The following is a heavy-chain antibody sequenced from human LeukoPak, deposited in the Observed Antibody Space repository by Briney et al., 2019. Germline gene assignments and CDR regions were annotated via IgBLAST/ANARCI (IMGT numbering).Heavy chain of an antibody. V-gene: IGHV3-30*18. D-gene: IGHD2-15*01. CDR2: ISYDGSNK. CDR1: GFTFSSYG. J-gene: IGHJ4*02. Sequence: GGSLRLSCAASGFTFSSYGMHWVRQAPGKGLEWVAVISYDGSNKYYADSVKGQFTISRDNSKNTLYLQMNSLRAEDTAVYYCAKEEGGAFDYWGQGTLVTVSS. CDR3: AKEEGGAFDY.